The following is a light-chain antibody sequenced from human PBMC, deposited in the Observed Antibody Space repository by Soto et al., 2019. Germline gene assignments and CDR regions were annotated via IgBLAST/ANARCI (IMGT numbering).Light chain of an antibody. CDR3: QQYGSSPIT. Sequence: EIVLTQSPGIPSLSPGGKANLSCKAIQSVSSSYLAWYQQKPGQAPRLLIYGASSRATGIPDRFSGSGSGTDFTLIISRLEPEDFAVYYCQQYGSSPITFGQGTRLRLN. CDR1: QSVSSSY. CDR2: GAS. V-gene: IGKV3-20*01. J-gene: IGKJ5*01.